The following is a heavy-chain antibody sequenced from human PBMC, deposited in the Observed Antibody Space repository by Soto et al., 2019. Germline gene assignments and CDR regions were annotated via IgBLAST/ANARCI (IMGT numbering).Heavy chain of an antibody. CDR1: GYTFASFG. V-gene: IGHV1-18*01. D-gene: IGHD1-26*01. Sequence: ASVKVSCKASGYTFASFGITWVRQAPGQGLEWMGWISAYSGNTNYAQNLQGRVTLTTDTSTSTAYMELRSLRSGDTAVYYCARGGTTSGPDPWGQGTLVTVSS. CDR2: ISAYSGNT. CDR3: ARGGTTSGPDP. J-gene: IGHJ5*02.